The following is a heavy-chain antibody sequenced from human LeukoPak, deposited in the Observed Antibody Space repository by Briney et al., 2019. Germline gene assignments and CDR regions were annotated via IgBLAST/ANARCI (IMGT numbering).Heavy chain of an antibody. CDR2: ISSSGSYI. CDR3: ARDGSGSYYFDY. J-gene: IGHJ4*02. D-gene: IGHD3-10*01. Sequence: PGGSLRLSCVASGLIFNTYNMNWVRQAPGKGLEWVSSISSSGSYIYYADSVKGRFTISRDNPKNSLYLQLNILRAEDTAVYYCARDGSGSYYFDYWGQGTLVTVSS. V-gene: IGHV3-21*01. CDR1: GLIFNTYN.